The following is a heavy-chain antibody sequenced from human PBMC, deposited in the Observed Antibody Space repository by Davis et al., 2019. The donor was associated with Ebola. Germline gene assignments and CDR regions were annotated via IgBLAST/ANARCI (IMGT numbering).Heavy chain of an antibody. V-gene: IGHV1-18*01. Sequence: ASVKVSCKASGYTFTSYGISWVRQAPGQGLEWMGWISAYNGNTNYAQKPQGRVTMTTDTSTSTAYMELSSLRSEETAVYYCASTLNYCSGGSCYRNYYYYYGMDVWGQGTTVTVSS. CDR1: GYTFTSYG. D-gene: IGHD2-15*01. CDR3: ASTLNYCSGGSCYRNYYYYYGMDV. J-gene: IGHJ6*02. CDR2: ISAYNGNT.